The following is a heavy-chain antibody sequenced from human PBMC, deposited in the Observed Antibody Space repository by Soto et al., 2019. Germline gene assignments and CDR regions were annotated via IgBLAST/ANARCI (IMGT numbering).Heavy chain of an antibody. J-gene: IGHJ4*02. CDR1: GFTFSSYA. CDR3: SKRSSSSTFDY. CDR2: ISGSDDST. Sequence: VQLLESGGGLVQPGESLRLSCAASGFTFSSYAMSWVRQAPGKGLEWVSVISGSDDSTYYADSVKGRFTISRDNSKNTLYLQMNSLIAEDTAVYYCSKRSSSSTFDYWGQGTLVTVSS. V-gene: IGHV3-23*01. D-gene: IGHD6-6*01.